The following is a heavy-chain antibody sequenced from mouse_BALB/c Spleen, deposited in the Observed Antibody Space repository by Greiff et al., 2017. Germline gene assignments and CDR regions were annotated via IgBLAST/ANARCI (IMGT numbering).Heavy chain of an antibody. Sequence: EVQLQQSGPELVKPGASVKISCKASGYTFTDYNMHWVKQSHGKSLEWIGYIYPYNGGTGYNQKFKSKATLTVDNSSSTAYMELRSLTSEDSAVYYGARGGDYDGSYAMDYWGQGTSVTVSS. CDR3: ARGGDYDGSYAMDY. D-gene: IGHD2-4*01. V-gene: IGHV1S29*02. J-gene: IGHJ4*01. CDR1: GYTFTDYN. CDR2: IYPYNGGT.